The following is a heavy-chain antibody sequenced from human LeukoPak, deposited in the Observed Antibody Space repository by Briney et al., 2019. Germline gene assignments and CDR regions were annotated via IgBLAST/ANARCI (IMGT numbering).Heavy chain of an antibody. J-gene: IGHJ4*02. CDR3: ATGGEMAHPRGFDY. D-gene: IGHD5-24*01. Sequence: ASVKVSCRASGYTFTSYDINWVRQATGQGLEWMGWMNPNSGNTGYAQKFQGRVTMTRNTSISTAYMELSSLRSEDTAVYYCATGGEMAHPRGFDYWGQGTLVTVSS. V-gene: IGHV1-8*01. CDR2: MNPNSGNT. CDR1: GYTFTSYD.